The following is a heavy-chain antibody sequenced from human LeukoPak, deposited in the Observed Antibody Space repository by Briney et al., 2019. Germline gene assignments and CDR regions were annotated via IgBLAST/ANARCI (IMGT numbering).Heavy chain of an antibody. V-gene: IGHV4-59*08. J-gene: IGHJ4*02. Sequence: PSETLSLTCTVSGGSISSYYWSWIRQPPGKGLEWIGCISYSGSTNYNPSLKSRVTISVDTSKNQFSLKLSSVTAADTAVYYCARLFPADYWGQGTLVTVSS. CDR3: ARLFPADY. CDR2: ISYSGST. CDR1: GGSISSYY.